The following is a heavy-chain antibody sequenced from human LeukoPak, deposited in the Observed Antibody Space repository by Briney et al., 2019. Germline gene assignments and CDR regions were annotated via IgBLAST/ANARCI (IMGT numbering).Heavy chain of an antibody. CDR1: GGSISSYY. CDR2: IYSSGII. CDR3: ARDTGKSGYPDY. V-gene: IGHV4-4*07. J-gene: IGHJ4*02. D-gene: IGHD3-3*01. Sequence: SETLSLTCTVSGGSISSYYWSWIRQPAGKAPEWIGRIYSSGIINYNPSLKSRVTMSLDNSKNQLSLKLSYVAAADTAVYYCARDTGKSGYPDYWGQGTLVTVSS.